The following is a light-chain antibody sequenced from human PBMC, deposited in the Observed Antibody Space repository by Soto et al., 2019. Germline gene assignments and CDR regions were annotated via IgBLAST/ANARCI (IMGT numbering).Light chain of an antibody. Sequence: EVVLTQSPATLSLSPGERATLSCRASESIGNYLAWYQQKLGQAPKLLIYDASHRAIGIPGRFSGDGSGTDFTLPISNLEPEEFAVYYCQLRSDWPPRLTFGGGTKVEIK. CDR2: DAS. CDR3: QLRSDWPPRLT. CDR1: ESIGNY. J-gene: IGKJ4*01. V-gene: IGKV3-11*01.